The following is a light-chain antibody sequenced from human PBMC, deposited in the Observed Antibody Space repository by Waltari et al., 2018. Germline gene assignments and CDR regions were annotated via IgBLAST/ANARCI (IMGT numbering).Light chain of an antibody. CDR1: QNINSW. J-gene: IGKJ1*01. V-gene: IGKV1-5*03. CDR2: KAS. CDR3: QHYNNYSPWT. Sequence: IQMTQSPSTLSASVGDRDTITCRASQNINSWLDWYQQKPGKAPKLLIYKASSLESGVPSRFSGSGSGTEFTLTITSLQPDDFTTYFCQHYNNYSPWTFGQGTKVEVK.